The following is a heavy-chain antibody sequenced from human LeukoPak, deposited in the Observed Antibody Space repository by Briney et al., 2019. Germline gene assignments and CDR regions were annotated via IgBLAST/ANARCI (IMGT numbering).Heavy chain of an antibody. CDR1: GGSISSYY. CDR2: IYTSGST. D-gene: IGHD2-15*01. Sequence: PSETLSLTCTVSGGSISSYYWSWIRQPAGKGLEWIGRIYTSGSTNYNPSLKSRVTMSVDTSKNQFSLKLSSVTAADTAVYYCARLYCSGGSCYGWFDPWGQGTLVTVSS. CDR3: ARLYCSGGSCYGWFDP. J-gene: IGHJ5*02. V-gene: IGHV4-4*07.